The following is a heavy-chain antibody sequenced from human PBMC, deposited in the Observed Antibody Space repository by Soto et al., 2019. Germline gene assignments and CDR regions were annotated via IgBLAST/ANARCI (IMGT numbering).Heavy chain of an antibody. D-gene: IGHD3-10*01. CDR3: ARDPGKGDAFDI. Sequence: PDTLSLTCTVSGGSISSYYWSWILQPPGKGLEWIGYIYYSGSTNYNPSLKSRVTISVDTSKNQFSLKLGSVTAADTAVYYCARDPGKGDAFDIWGQGTMVTVSS. CDR2: IYYSGST. V-gene: IGHV4-59*01. CDR1: GGSISSYY. J-gene: IGHJ3*02.